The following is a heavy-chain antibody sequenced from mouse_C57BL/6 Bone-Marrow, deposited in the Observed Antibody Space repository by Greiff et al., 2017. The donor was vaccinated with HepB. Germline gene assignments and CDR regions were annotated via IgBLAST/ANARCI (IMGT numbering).Heavy chain of an antibody. V-gene: IGHV7-1*01. D-gene: IGHD1-1*01. J-gene: IGHJ1*03. CDR3: ARDAPFYYGSSHWYFDV. CDR1: GFTFSDFY. Sequence: DVMLVDSGGGLVQSGRSLRLSCATSGFTFSDFYMEWVRQAPGKGLEWIAASRNKANDYTTEYSASVKGRFIVSRDTSQSILYLQMNALRAEDTAIYYCARDAPFYYGSSHWYFDVWGTGTTVTVSS. CDR2: SRNKANDYTT.